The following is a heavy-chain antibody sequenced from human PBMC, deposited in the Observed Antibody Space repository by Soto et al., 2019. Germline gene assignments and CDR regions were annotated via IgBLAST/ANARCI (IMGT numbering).Heavy chain of an antibody. Sequence: GGSLRLSCAASGFTFSSYAMSWVRQAPGKGREWVSSISSSSNYIHYADSVKGRFTISRDNAKNSLYLQMNSLRAEDTAVYYCARDDPGYLRFGELNYYYYGMDVWGQGTTVTVSS. CDR3: ARDDPGYLRFGELNYYYYGMDV. J-gene: IGHJ6*02. CDR2: ISSSSNYI. CDR1: GFTFSSYA. V-gene: IGHV3-21*01. D-gene: IGHD3-10*01.